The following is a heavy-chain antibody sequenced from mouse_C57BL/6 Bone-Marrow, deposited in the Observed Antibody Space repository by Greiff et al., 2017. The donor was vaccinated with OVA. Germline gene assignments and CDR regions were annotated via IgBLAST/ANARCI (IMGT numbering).Heavy chain of an antibody. CDR1: DSEVFPIAY. CDR2: ILPSIGRT. D-gene: IGHD2-1*01. V-gene: IGHV15-2*01. J-gene: IGHJ1*03. Sequence: VQLQQSGSELRSPGSSVKLSCKDFDSEVFPIAYMSWVRQKPGHGFEWIGGILPSIGRTIYGEKFEDKATLDADTLSNTAYLELNSLTSEDSAIYYCARLYGNYLYWYFDVWGTGTTVTVSS. CDR3: ARLYGNYLYWYFDV.